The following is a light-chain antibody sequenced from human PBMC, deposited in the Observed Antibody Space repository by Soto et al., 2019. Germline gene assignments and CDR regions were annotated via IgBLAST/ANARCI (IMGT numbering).Light chain of an antibody. V-gene: IGKV1-5*03. CDR3: QQYNSYSLT. Sequence: DIQMTQSPSTLSASVVDRVTNTCRASQSINRWLAWYQQKPGKAPKLLIYKASTLESGVPSRFSGGGIGTEFSLSISSLQPDDFATYYCQQYNSYSLTFGQGTKVDI. J-gene: IGKJ1*01. CDR2: KAS. CDR1: QSINRW.